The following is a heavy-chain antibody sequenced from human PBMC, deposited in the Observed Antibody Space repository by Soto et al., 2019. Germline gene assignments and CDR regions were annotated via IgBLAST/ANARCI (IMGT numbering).Heavy chain of an antibody. V-gene: IGHV4-30-2*01. Sequence: PSETLSLTCAVSGGSISNGVYSWSWIRHPPGKGLEWIGYIYHSGITYYNPSLKSRVTISVDRSKNQFSLKLSSVTAADTAVYYCARVAAAGPFYYGMDVWGQGTTVTVSS. CDR2: IYHSGIT. J-gene: IGHJ6*02. CDR1: GGSISNGVYS. CDR3: ARVAAAGPFYYGMDV. D-gene: IGHD6-13*01.